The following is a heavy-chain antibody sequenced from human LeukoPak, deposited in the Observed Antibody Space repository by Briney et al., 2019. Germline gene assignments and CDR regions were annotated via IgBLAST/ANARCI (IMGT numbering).Heavy chain of an antibody. J-gene: IGHJ4*02. CDR2: IIPIFGTA. CDR1: GGTFSSYA. Sequence: GASVKVSCKASGGTFSSYAISWVRQAPGQGLEWMGRIIPIFGTANYAQKFQGRGTITTDESTSTAYMELSSLRSEDTAVYYCARAAGYSYGPTFDYWGQGILVTVSS. D-gene: IGHD5-18*01. V-gene: IGHV1-69*05. CDR3: ARAAGYSYGPTFDY.